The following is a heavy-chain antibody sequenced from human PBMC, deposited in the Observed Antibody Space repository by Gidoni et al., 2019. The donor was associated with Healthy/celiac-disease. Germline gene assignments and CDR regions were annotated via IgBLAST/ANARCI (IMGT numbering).Heavy chain of an antibody. CDR1: GGSISSYY. Sequence: QVQLQESGPGLVKPSETLSLTCTVSGGSISSYYWSWIRQPPGKGLEWIGYIYYSGSTNYNPSLKSRVTISVDTSKNQFSLKLSSVTAADTAVYYCARGPYYYDSSGYYYPFDYWGQGTLVTVSS. V-gene: IGHV4-59*01. CDR2: IYYSGST. J-gene: IGHJ4*02. D-gene: IGHD3-22*01. CDR3: ARGPYYYDSSGYYYPFDY.